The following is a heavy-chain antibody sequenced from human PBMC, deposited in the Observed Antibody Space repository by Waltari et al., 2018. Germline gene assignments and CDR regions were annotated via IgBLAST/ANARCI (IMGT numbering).Heavy chain of an antibody. V-gene: IGHV1-8*01. CDR1: GYTFTSYD. CDR3: ARGRKWNYDFWSGYWNDAFDI. J-gene: IGHJ3*02. CDR2: RNPNSGNT. D-gene: IGHD3-3*01. Sequence: QVQLVQSGAEVKKPGASVKVSCKASGYTFTSYDINWVRQATGQGLEWMGWRNPNSGNTGYAQKFQGRVTMTRNTSISTAYMELSSQRSEDTAVYYCARGRKWNYDFWSGYWNDAFDIWGQGTMVTVSS.